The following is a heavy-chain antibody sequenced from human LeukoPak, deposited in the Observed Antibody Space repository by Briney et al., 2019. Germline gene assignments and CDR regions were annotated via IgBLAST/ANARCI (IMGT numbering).Heavy chain of an antibody. D-gene: IGHD6-13*01. CDR1: GFAFTSYT. Sequence: GGSLRLSCAASGFAFTSYTMSWVRQAPGKGLEWVSSIPSSSTSIYYADSLRGRFTVSRDNAKNSLYLQMNSLRAEDTAVYSCVRVEDWGAAGNRTGYWGRGTLVTVSS. J-gene: IGHJ4*02. CDR3: VRVEDWGAAGNRTGY. V-gene: IGHV3-21*01. CDR2: IPSSSTSI.